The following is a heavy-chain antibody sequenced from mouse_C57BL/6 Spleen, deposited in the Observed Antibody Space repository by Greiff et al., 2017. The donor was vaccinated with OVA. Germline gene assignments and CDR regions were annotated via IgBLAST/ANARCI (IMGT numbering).Heavy chain of an antibody. CDR1: GYSITSGYY. J-gene: IGHJ2*01. Sequence: VQLQQSGPGLVKPSQSLSLTCSVTGYSITSGYYWNWIRQFPGNKLEWMGYISYDGSNNYNPSLKNRISITRDTSKNQFFLKLNSVTTEDTATYYCARVDYYGSSYLDYWGQGTTLTVSS. D-gene: IGHD1-1*01. CDR2: ISYDGSN. CDR3: ARVDYYGSSYLDY. V-gene: IGHV3-6*01.